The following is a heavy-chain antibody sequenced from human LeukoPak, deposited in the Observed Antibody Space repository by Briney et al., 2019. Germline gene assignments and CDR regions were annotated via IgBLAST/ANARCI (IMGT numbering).Heavy chain of an antibody. J-gene: IGHJ4*02. CDR1: GFTVSSNY. Sequence: GGSLRLSCAASGFTVSSNYMSWVRQAPGKGLEWVSAISGSGGSTYYADSVKGRFTISRDNSKNTLYLQMNSLRAEDTAVYYCAKDRTPSSIGGYFDYWGQGTLVTVSS. CDR2: ISGSGGST. CDR3: AKDRTPSSIGGYFDY. V-gene: IGHV3-23*01. D-gene: IGHD6-6*01.